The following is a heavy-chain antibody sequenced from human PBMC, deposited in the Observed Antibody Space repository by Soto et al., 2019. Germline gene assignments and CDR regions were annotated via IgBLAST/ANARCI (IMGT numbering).Heavy chain of an antibody. CDR2: INSDGSST. Sequence: GGSLRLSCAASGFTFSSYWMHWVRQAPGKGLVWVSRINSDGSSTSYADSVKGRFTISRDNAKNTLYLQMNSLRAEDTAVYYCARDSSTVLMVYNPENWFDPWGQGTLVTVSS. J-gene: IGHJ5*02. CDR1: GFTFSSYW. V-gene: IGHV3-74*01. D-gene: IGHD2-8*01. CDR3: ARDSSTVLMVYNPENWFDP.